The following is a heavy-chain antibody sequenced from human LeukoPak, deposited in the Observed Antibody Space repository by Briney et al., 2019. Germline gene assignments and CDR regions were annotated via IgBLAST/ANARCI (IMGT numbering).Heavy chain of an antibody. D-gene: IGHD3-22*01. CDR3: ARDVYYYDSSGHDF. Sequence: PGGSLRLSCAASGFTFSNYWMNWFRQAPAKGLEWVANIKRDGSEKYYVDSVRGRFTISRDNVKNSLYLQLSSLKAEDTGIYYCARDVYYYDSSGHDFWGQGTLVTVSS. CDR1: GFTFSNYW. J-gene: IGHJ4*02. V-gene: IGHV3-7*01. CDR2: IKRDGSEK.